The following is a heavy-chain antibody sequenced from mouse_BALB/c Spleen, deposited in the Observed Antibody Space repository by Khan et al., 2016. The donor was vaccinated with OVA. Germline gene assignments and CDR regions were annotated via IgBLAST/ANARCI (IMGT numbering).Heavy chain of an antibody. CDR1: GFTIKDTY. V-gene: IGHV14-3*02. CDR2: IYPANDNT. Sequence: VQLQQSGAEFVKPGASVKMSCTASGFTIKDTYIHWVNQGPEQGLEWIGRIYPANDNTKYNPKFQGKATITADTSSNTAYLQLSSLTSEDTAVYYCATLYDNPFAYWGQGTLVTVSA. CDR3: ATLYDNPFAY. D-gene: IGHD2-3*01. J-gene: IGHJ3*01.